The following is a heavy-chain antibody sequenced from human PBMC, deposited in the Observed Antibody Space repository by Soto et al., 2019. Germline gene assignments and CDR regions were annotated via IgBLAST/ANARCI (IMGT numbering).Heavy chain of an antibody. J-gene: IGHJ5*01. CDR2: IGNGGDGI. CDR1: GFTFGNFA. CDR3: ATYGQHLIDS. V-gene: IGHV3-23*04. D-gene: IGHD4-17*01. Sequence: EVQLVESGGGVVQPGGSLTLSCAASGFTFGNFAMQWVRQAPGKGLEWVSVIGNGGDGIHYADSVEGRFTVSRDNSRNTVSLQMNSLTVDDTATYYCATYGQHLIDSWGQGTLVTVSA.